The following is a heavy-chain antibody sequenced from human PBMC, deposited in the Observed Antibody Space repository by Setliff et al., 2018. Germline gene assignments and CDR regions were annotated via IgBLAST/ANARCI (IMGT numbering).Heavy chain of an antibody. CDR1: GGSVSSTSHY. Sequence: PSETLSLTCNVSGGSVSSTSHYWGWIRQPPGKGMEWIGSAYYSGYTYYNPSLQSRVTISVDMSKNQFSMKLTSVTAADTAVYYCARVDFTMIQGVLGLWGQATLVTVSS. V-gene: IGHV4-39*07. CDR2: AYYSGYT. CDR3: ARVDFTMIQGVLGL. D-gene: IGHD3-10*01. J-gene: IGHJ1*01.